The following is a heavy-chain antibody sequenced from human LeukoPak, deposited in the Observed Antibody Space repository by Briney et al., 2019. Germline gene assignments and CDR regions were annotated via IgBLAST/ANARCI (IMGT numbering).Heavy chain of an antibody. D-gene: IGHD2-2*01. CDR2: IYSSGST. CDR3: AKQAYCSSTDCYGFDY. Sequence: GTLSDTPIDPLGSICPYNWCSSRDPLGEGLEWIGYIYSSGSTNYDTSLKSRVTISLDTSKNQFSLKLTSVTAADTAVYFCAKQAYCSSTDCYGFDYWGRGAMVAVSS. J-gene: IGHJ4*02. CDR1: LGSICPYN. V-gene: IGHV4-59*08.